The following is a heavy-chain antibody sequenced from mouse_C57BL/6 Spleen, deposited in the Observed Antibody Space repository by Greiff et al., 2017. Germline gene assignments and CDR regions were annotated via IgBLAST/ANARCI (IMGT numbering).Heavy chain of an antibody. CDR1: GYTFTSYW. Sequence: VQLQQPGAELVRPGSSVKLSCKASGYTFTSYWMDWVKQRPGQGLEWIGNIYPSDSETHYNQKFKDKATLTVEKSSSTAYMQLSSLTSEDYAVYYCARDNSSNGGFAYWGQGTLVTVSA. D-gene: IGHD1-3*01. CDR3: ARDNSSNGGFAY. J-gene: IGHJ3*01. V-gene: IGHV1-61*01. CDR2: IYPSDSET.